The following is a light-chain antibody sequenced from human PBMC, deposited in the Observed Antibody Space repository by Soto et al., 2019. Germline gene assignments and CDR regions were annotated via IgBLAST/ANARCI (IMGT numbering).Light chain of an antibody. J-gene: IGLJ2*01. CDR3: SSYGGSKTV. CDR2: GVS. CDR1: SSDVGGYNY. V-gene: IGLV2-8*01. Sequence: QSALTQPPSASGSPGQSVTISCTGTSSDVGGYNYVSWYQQHPGKAPKLMIYGVSKRPSGVPDRFSGSKSGNTASLTVSGLQAEDEADYYCSSYGGSKTVFGGGTKLTVL.